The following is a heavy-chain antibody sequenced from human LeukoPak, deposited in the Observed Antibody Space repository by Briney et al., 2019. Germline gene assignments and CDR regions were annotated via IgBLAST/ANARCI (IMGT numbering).Heavy chain of an antibody. Sequence: GGSLRLSCAASGFTFSSYAMHWVRQAPGKGLEGVAVISSDGSNKYYADSVKGRFTISRDNSKKTLNLQMNSLRADDTAVYYCAKASHSYGYGYFDYWGQGTLVTVSS. CDR2: ISSDGSNK. CDR1: GFTFSSYA. D-gene: IGHD5-18*01. V-gene: IGHV3-30*04. CDR3: AKASHSYGYGYFDY. J-gene: IGHJ4*02.